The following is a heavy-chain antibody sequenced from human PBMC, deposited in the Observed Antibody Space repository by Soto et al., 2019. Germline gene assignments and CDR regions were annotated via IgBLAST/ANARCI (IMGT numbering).Heavy chain of an antibody. D-gene: IGHD1-1*01. V-gene: IGHV1-69*13. CDR2: IIPIFGTA. CDR3: ARLNWKGLAYYFDY. CDR1: GGTFSSYA. J-gene: IGHJ4*02. Sequence: ASVKVSCKASGGTFSSYAISWVRQAPGQGLEWMGGIIPIFGTANYAQKFQGRVTITADESTSTAYVELSSLRSEDTAVYYCARLNWKGLAYYFDYWGQGTLVTVSS.